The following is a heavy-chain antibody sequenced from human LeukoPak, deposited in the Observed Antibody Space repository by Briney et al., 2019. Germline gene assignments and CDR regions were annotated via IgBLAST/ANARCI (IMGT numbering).Heavy chain of an antibody. CDR2: IYYSGST. V-gene: IGHV4-59*01. CDR1: GGSISTYY. J-gene: IGHJ5*02. D-gene: IGHD4-11*01. Sequence: SETLSLTCTVSGGSISTYYWSWIRQPPGKGLEWIGYIYYSGSTNYNPSLKSRVTISVDTSKNQLSLKLNSVTAADTAVYYCARPRNSYLYEGFDPWGHGTLVTVCS. CDR3: ARPRNSYLYEGFDP.